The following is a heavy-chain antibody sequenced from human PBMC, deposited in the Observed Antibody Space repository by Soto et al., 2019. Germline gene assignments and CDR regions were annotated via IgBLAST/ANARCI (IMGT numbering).Heavy chain of an antibody. CDR2: IYYSGST. J-gene: IGHJ4*02. V-gene: IGHV4-59*01. CDR3: ARRYAWNFDY. Sequence: SETLSLTCTVSGGSISSYYWSWIRQPPGKGLEWIGYIYYSGSTNYNPSLKSRVTISVDTSKNQFSLKLSSVTAADTAVYYCARRYAWNFDYWSQGTLVTVSS. D-gene: IGHD2-8*01. CDR1: GGSISSYY.